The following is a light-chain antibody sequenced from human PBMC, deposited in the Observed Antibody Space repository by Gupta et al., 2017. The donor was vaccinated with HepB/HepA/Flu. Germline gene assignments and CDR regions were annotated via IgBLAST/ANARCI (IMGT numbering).Light chain of an antibody. CDR3: LQYYQWPLT. Sequence: DIVMTQSPATLSVCPGERATLSCRASQSISSYLAWYQQRPGQAPRLLIYDASTRATGLPTRFSGSGSGKEFTLTISSLQSEDFAVYYCLQYYQWPLTFGGGTKVEIK. CDR1: QSISSY. V-gene: IGKV3-15*01. CDR2: DAS. J-gene: IGKJ4*01.